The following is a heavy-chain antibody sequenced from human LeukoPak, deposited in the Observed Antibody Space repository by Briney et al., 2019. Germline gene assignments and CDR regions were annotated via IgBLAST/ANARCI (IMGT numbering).Heavy chain of an antibody. CDR1: GFTFSSYE. CDR2: ISSSGSTI. Sequence: GGSLRLSCAASGFTFSSYEMNWVRQAPGKGLEWVSYISSSGSTIYYADSVKGRFTISRDNAKNSLYLQMNSLRAEDTAVYYCAKRPYSSSSYYFDYWGQGTLVTVSS. J-gene: IGHJ4*02. V-gene: IGHV3-48*03. D-gene: IGHD6-6*01. CDR3: AKRPYSSSSYYFDY.